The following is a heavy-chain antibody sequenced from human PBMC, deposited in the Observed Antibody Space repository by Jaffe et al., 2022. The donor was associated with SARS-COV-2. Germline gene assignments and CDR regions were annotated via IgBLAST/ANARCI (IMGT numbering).Heavy chain of an antibody. Sequence: QGQLVESGGGVVQPGSSLRLSCAASGFTFSNFGMHWVRQTPDRGLEWVSVISYDSVNRFYADSVKGRFTISRDNSKNILFLQMSSLRPEDSAVYYCANLAALQRGDTTDIWGRGTLVTVSS. CDR3: ANLAALQRGDTTDI. D-gene: IGHD6-6*01. CDR2: ISYDSVNR. V-gene: IGHV3-30*18. CDR1: GFTFSNFG. J-gene: IGHJ3*02.